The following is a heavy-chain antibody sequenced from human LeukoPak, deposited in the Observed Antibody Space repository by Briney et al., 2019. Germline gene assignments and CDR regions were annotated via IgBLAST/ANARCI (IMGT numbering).Heavy chain of an antibody. CDR2: INPTGGST. D-gene: IGHD2-8*01. Sequence: ASVKVSCKASGYTFTTYYMHWVRQAPGQGLEWMGIINPTGGSTSYAQKFQGRVTMTRDTSTSTVYMELSSLISDDTAVYYCGREYAGSALDYWGQGTLVTVSS. CDR1: GYTFTTYY. CDR3: GREYAGSALDY. V-gene: IGHV1-46*01. J-gene: IGHJ4*02.